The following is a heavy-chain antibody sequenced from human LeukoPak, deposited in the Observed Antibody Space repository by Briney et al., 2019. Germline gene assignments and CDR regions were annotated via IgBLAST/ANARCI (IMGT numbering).Heavy chain of an antibody. J-gene: IGHJ6*03. Sequence: ASVKVSCKASGYTFTSYYMHWVRQAPGQGLEWMGIINPSGGSTSYAQKFQGRVTMTRDMSTSTVYMELSSLRSEDTAVYYCARDGSSWFLNYYYYYYMDVWGKGTTVTVSS. CDR2: INPSGGST. V-gene: IGHV1-46*01. D-gene: IGHD6-13*01. CDR3: ARDGSSWFLNYYYYYYMDV. CDR1: GYTFTSYY.